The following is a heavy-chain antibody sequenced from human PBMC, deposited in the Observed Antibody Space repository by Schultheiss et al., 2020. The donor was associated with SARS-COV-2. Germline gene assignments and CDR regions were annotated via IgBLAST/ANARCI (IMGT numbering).Heavy chain of an antibody. J-gene: IGHJ4*02. Sequence: GGSLRLSCAASGFTFSSYEMNWVRQAPGKGLEWVSAISGSGGSTYYADSVKGRFTISRDNSKNTLYLQMNSLRAEDTAVYYCAKDLGIGYSYAVCFDYWGQGTLVTVSS. CDR2: ISGSGGST. D-gene: IGHD5-18*01. V-gene: IGHV3-23*01. CDR1: GFTFSSYE. CDR3: AKDLGIGYSYAVCFDY.